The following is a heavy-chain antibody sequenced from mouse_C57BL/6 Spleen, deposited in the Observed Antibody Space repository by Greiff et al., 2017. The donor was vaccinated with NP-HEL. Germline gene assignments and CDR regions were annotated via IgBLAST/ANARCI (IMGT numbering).Heavy chain of an antibody. CDR1: GFTFSSYA. J-gene: IGHJ2*01. Sequence: EVNVVESGEGLVKPGGSLKLSCAASGFTFSSYAMSWVRQTPEKRLEWVAYISSGGDYIYYADTVKGRFTISRDNARNTLYLQMSSLKSEDTAMYYCTSGIYYGSSYFDYWGQGTTLTVSS. V-gene: IGHV5-9-1*02. CDR3: TSGIYYGSSYFDY. CDR2: ISSGGDYI. D-gene: IGHD1-1*01.